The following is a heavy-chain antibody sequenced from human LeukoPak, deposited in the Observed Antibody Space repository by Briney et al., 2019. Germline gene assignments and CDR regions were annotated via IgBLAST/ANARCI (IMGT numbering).Heavy chain of an antibody. Sequence: GGSLRLSCAASGFTFSNAWMSWVRQAPGKGLEWVGRIKSKTDGGTTDYAAPVKGRFTISRDDSKNTLYLQMNSLKTEDTAVYYCTTGSYYYDSSGSPPGDYWGQGTLVTVSS. CDR1: GFTFSNAW. CDR3: TTGSYYYDSSGSPPGDY. J-gene: IGHJ4*02. CDR2: IKSKTDGGTT. D-gene: IGHD3-22*01. V-gene: IGHV3-15*01.